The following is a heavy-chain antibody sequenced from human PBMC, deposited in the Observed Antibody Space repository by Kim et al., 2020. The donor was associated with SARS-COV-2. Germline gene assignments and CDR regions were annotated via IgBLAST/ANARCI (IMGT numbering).Heavy chain of an antibody. CDR3: ARVPPPPFWSGYYGGGYYFDY. D-gene: IGHD3-3*01. V-gene: IGHV4-34*01. J-gene: IGHJ4*02. Sequence: SETLSLTCAVYGGSFSGYYWSWIRQPPGKGLEWIGEINHSGSTNYNPSLKSRVTISVDTSKNQFSLKLSSVTAADTAVYYCARVPPPPFWSGYYGGGYYFDYWGQGTLVTVSS. CDR2: INHSGST. CDR1: GGSFSGYY.